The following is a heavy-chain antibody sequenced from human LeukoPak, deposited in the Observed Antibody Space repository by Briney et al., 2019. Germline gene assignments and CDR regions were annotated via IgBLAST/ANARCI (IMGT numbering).Heavy chain of an antibody. D-gene: IGHD3-22*01. CDR3: ARDSSGYYGEGNFDY. J-gene: IGHJ4*02. CDR1: GGTFSSYA. CDR2: IIPIFGIA. Sequence: VASVKVSCKASGGTFSSYAISWVRQAPGQGLEWMGRIIPIFGIANCAQKFQGRVTITADKSTSTAYMELSSLRSEDTAVYYCARDSSGYYGEGNFDYWGQGTLVTVSS. V-gene: IGHV1-69*04.